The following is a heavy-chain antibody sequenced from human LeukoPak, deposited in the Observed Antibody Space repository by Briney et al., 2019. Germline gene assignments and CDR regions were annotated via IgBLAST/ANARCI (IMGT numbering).Heavy chain of an antibody. D-gene: IGHD6-13*01. CDR3: ARVSSSWYQDWYFDL. CDR1: GGSISSYY. V-gene: IGHV4-59*12. J-gene: IGHJ2*01. CDR2: IYYSGST. Sequence: SETLSLTCTVSGGSISSYYWSWIRQPPGKGLEWIGYIYYSGSTNYNPSLKSRVTMSVDTSKKQFSLKLTSVTAADTAVYYCARVSSSWYQDWYFDLWGRGTLVTVSS.